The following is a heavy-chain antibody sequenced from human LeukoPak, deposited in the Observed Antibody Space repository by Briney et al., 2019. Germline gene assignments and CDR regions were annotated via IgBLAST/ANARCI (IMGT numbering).Heavy chain of an antibody. CDR2: IIPILGIA. V-gene: IGHV1-69*04. CDR3: ARIAPYYYYMDV. J-gene: IGHJ6*03. Sequence: SVKVSCKASGGTFSSYAISWVRQAPGQGLEWMGRIIPILGIANYAQKLQGRVTMTTDTSTSTAYMELRSLRSDDTAVYYCARIAPYYYYMDVWGKGTTVTASS. CDR1: GGTFSSYA.